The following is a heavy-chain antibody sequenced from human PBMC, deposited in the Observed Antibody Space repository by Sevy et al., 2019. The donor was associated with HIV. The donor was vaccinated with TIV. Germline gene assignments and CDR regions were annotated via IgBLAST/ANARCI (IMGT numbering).Heavy chain of an antibody. D-gene: IGHD3-3*01. J-gene: IGHJ5*02. CDR1: GFTFSDYY. V-gene: IGHV3-7*01. Sequence: GGSLRLSCAASGFTFSDYYMSWVRQAPGKGLEWVANINKDGSEKYYVDSVKGRFTFSRGNAKNSLYLQMNSLRAEDTAVYYCALDSSGFYAWGQGTLVTVSS. CDR3: ALDSSGFYA. CDR2: INKDGSEK.